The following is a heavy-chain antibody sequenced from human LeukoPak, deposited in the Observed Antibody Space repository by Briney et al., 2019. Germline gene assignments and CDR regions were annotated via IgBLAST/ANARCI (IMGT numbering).Heavy chain of an antibody. CDR1: GFTFSSYS. V-gene: IGHV3-48*01. J-gene: IGHJ5*02. CDR2: ISSSRSTI. Sequence: PGGSLRLSCAASGFTFSSYSMNWVRQAPGKGLEWVSYISSSRSTIYYADSVKGRFTISRDNAKNSLYLQMNSLRAEDTAVYYCARDGPLRPWGQGTLVTVSS. CDR3: ARDGPLRP.